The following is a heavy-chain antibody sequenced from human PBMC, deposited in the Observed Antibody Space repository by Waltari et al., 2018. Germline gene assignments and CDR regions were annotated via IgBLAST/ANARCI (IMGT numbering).Heavy chain of an antibody. Sequence: QLQLQESGPGLVKPSGTLSLSCAVSGDYVSSSYWWSWVRQSPQKGLEWIGQVHGSGRINYNPSFASRVTMSLDTSKNQFSLKVTSATAADTAVYYCARDRGRGLYLDTWGPGTLVTVSP. CDR2: VHGSGRI. CDR1: GDYVSSSYW. D-gene: IGHD2-15*01. CDR3: ARDRGRGLYLDT. J-gene: IGHJ5*02. V-gene: IGHV4-4*02.